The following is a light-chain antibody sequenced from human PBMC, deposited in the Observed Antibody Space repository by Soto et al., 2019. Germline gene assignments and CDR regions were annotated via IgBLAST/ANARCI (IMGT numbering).Light chain of an antibody. Sequence: EIVLTQSPGTLSLSPGERATLSCRASQSVSSVYLAWYQQKPGQAPRLLIYGASTRATGIPDRFSGSGSGTDFTLTISRLEPEDFAVYYCQQYYTSLRTFGQGTKVDIK. CDR3: QQYYTSLRT. CDR1: QSVSSVY. V-gene: IGKV3-20*01. CDR2: GAS. J-gene: IGKJ1*01.